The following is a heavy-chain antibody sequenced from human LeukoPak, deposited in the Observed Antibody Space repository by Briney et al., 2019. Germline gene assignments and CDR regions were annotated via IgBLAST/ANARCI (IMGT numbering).Heavy chain of an antibody. CDR1: GYTFTGYY. Sequence: GASVKVSFKASGYTFTGYYTHWVRQAPGQGLEWMGWINPNSGGTNYAQKFQGRVTMTRDTSISTAYMELSRLRSDDTAVYYCARVEWLRLAQQLETNWFDPWGQGTLVTVSS. J-gene: IGHJ5*02. V-gene: IGHV1-2*02. CDR2: INPNSGGT. CDR3: ARVEWLRLAQQLETNWFDP. D-gene: IGHD5-12*01.